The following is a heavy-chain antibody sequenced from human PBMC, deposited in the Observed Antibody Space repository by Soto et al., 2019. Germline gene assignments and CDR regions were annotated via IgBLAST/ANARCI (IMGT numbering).Heavy chain of an antibody. V-gene: IGHV3-74*01. Sequence: EVPLVESGGGLVQPGGSLRLSCAASGFTFSRYWMHWVRQAPGKGLVWVSRINSDGSSTNYADSVKGRFTISRDNAKNTLYLQMNNLRADDTAMYYCERGNNGMDVWGQGTTVTVSS. J-gene: IGHJ6*02. CDR1: GFTFSRYW. CDR2: INSDGSST. CDR3: ERGNNGMDV.